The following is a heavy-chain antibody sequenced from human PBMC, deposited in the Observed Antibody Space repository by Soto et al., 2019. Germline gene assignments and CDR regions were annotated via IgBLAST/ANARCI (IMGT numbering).Heavy chain of an antibody. J-gene: IGHJ4*02. CDR1: GFTFSSYG. V-gene: IGHV3-33*01. CDR2: IWYDGSNK. CDR3: ARENTDEGIAVAGSDYFDY. D-gene: IGHD6-19*01. Sequence: GGSLRLSCAASGFTFSSYGMHWVRQAPGKGLEWVAVIWYDGSNKYYADSVKGRFTISRDNSKNTPYLQMNSLRAEDTAVYYCARENTDEGIAVAGSDYFDYWGQGTLVTVSS.